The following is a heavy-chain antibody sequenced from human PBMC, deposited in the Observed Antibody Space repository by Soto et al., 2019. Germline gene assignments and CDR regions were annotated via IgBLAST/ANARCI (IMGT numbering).Heavy chain of an antibody. CDR1: GYTFTSYG. CDR2: ISAKTGNT. J-gene: IGHJ5*02. CDR3: ARDRSSSSLRFDP. V-gene: IGHV1-18*01. D-gene: IGHD6-6*01. Sequence: QVQLVQSETEVEKPGASVKVSCKASGYTFTSYGISWLRQAPGQGLEWMGWISAKTGNTNYARNFQGRVTVTTDTSTSTAYMELRSLKYEVTAVYYCARDRSSSSLRFDPWGQGTLVTVSS.